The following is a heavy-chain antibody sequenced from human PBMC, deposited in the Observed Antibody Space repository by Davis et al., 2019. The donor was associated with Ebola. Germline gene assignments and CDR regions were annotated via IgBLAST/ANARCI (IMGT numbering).Heavy chain of an antibody. CDR1: GYTFTSYD. CDR2: INPNSGGT. J-gene: IGHJ5*02. CDR3: ARTPSLGEWLLSSWFDP. D-gene: IGHD3-3*01. V-gene: IGHV1-2*06. Sequence: AASVKVSCKASGYTFTSYDINWVRQAPGQGLEWMGRINPNSGGTNYAQKFQGRVTMTRDTSISTAYMELSRLRSDDTAVYYCARTPSLGEWLLSSWFDPWGQGTLVTVSS.